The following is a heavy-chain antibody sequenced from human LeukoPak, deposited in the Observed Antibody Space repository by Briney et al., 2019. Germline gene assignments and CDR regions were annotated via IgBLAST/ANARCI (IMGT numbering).Heavy chain of an antibody. CDR1: GFTFSSYA. J-gene: IGHJ4*02. D-gene: IGHD6-19*01. CDR3: ATSIAVAAFFDY. Sequence: RGSLRLSCAASGFTFSSYAMHWVRQAPGKGLERVAVISYDGSNKYYADSVKGRFTISRDNSKNTLYLQMNSLRAEDTAVYYCATSIAVAAFFDYWGQGTLVTVSS. V-gene: IGHV3-30-3*01. CDR2: ISYDGSNK.